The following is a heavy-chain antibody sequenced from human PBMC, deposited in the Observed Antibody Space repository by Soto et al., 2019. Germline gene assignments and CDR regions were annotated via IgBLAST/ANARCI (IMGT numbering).Heavy chain of an antibody. J-gene: IGHJ4*02. Sequence: GGSLGLSCAASGFTLSSYWMSWVRQAPGKGLEWVANIKQDGSEKYYVDSVKGRFTISRDNAKNSLYLQMNSLRAEDTAVYYCARGTLMTTVTARYDYWGQGTLVTVSS. D-gene: IGHD4-17*01. CDR2: IKQDGSEK. CDR1: GFTLSSYW. CDR3: ARGTLMTTVTARYDY. V-gene: IGHV3-7*01.